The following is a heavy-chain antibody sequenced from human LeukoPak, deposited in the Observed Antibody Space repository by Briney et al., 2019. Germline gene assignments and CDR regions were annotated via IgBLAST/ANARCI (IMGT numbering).Heavy chain of an antibody. J-gene: IGHJ4*02. D-gene: IGHD4/OR15-4a*01. Sequence: PSETLSLTCTVSGGSISSYSWNWIRQSPGKGLEWIGRVYHSGSINYNPSLKSRVTISVDTSKNQFSLNLSSVTAADTAVYYCYSSYGGYVLDYWGQGTGAIVS. CDR1: GGSISSYS. V-gene: IGHV4-59*01. CDR2: VYHSGSI. CDR3: YSSYGGYVLDY.